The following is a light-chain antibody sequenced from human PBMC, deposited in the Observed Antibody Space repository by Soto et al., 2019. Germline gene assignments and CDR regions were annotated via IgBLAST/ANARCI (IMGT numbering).Light chain of an antibody. V-gene: IGKV1-5*03. CDR2: KAS. CDR1: QSISSR. J-gene: IGKJ4*01. CDR3: QQYNSYPLT. Sequence: DIQMTQSPSTLSASVGDRVTITCRASQSISSRLAWYQQKPGKAPNLLIYKASSLESGVPSRFSGSGSGTEFTLTISSLEPEDFATYYCQQYNSYPLTFGEGTKVEIK.